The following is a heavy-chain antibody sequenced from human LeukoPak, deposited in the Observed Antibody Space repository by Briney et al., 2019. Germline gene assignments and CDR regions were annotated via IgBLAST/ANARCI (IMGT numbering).Heavy chain of an antibody. CDR3: ARVLIVVVPAATSYYFDY. J-gene: IGHJ4*02. D-gene: IGHD2-2*01. CDR2: IYYSGST. Sequence: PSETLSLTCTVSGGSISSSSYYWGWIRQPPGKGLEWIGSIYYSGSTYYNPSLKSRVTISVDTSKNQFSLKLSSVTAADTAVYYCARVLIVVVPAATSYYFDYWGQGTLVTVSS. V-gene: IGHV4-39*07. CDR1: GGSISSSSYY.